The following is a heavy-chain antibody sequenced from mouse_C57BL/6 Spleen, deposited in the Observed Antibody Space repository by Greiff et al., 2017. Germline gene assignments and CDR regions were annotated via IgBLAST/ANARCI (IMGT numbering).Heavy chain of an antibody. CDR2: ISYDGSN. D-gene: IGHD1-1*01. Sequence: EVQVVESGPGLVKPSQSLSLTCSVTGYSITSGYYWNWIRQFPGNKLEWMGYISYDGSNNYNPSLKNRISITRDTSKNLFFLKLNSVTTEDTATYYCARALLRCGYFDVWGTGTTVTVSS. CDR3: ARALLRCGYFDV. V-gene: IGHV3-6*01. CDR1: GYSITSGYY. J-gene: IGHJ1*03.